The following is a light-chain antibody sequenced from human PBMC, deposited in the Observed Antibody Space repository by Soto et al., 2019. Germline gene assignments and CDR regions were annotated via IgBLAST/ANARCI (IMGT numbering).Light chain of an antibody. CDR1: QIVGNY. V-gene: IGKV3-11*01. CDR2: EST. J-gene: IGKJ1*01. CDR3: QQFGASLTWT. Sequence: IVLRQTPATVSLSAGERATLSFRGSQIVGNYLGWYQQKPGQAPRPPIYESTHWATGIPARFRGSGSGTDFILTISSLEPEDFAVYYCQQFGASLTWTFGQGTKVDIK.